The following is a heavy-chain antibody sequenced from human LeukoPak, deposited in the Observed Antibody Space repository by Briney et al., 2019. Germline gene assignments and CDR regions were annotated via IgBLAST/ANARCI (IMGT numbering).Heavy chain of an antibody. J-gene: IGHJ6*03. CDR3: ARTGRGGYYYYYMDV. D-gene: IGHD2-8*02. CDR1: GFTVSSNY. CDR2: IYSGGST. Sequence: PGGSLRLSCAASGFTVSSNYVSWVRQAPGKGLEWVSVIYSGGSTYYADSVKGRFTISRDNSKNTLYLQMNSLRAEDTAVYYCARTGRGGYYYYYMDVWGKGTTVTVSS. V-gene: IGHV3-53*01.